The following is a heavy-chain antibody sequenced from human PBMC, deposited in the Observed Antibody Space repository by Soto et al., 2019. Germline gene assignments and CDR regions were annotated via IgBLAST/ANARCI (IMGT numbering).Heavy chain of an antibody. J-gene: IGHJ3*02. D-gene: IGHD2-15*01. V-gene: IGHV2-5*02. CDR2: IYWDDDK. CDR1: GFSLSTSGVG. Sequence: QITLKESGPTLVKPTQPLTLTCTFSGFSLSTSGVGVGWIRQPPGKALEWLALIYWDDDKRYSPSLKSRLTITKDTFKNQVVLTMTNMDPVDTATYYCAHRRSCSGGSCYLDAFDIWGQGTMVTVSS. CDR3: AHRRSCSGGSCYLDAFDI.